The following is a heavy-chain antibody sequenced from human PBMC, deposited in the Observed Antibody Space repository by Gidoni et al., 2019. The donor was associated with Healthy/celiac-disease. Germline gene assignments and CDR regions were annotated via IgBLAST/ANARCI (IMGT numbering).Heavy chain of an antibody. CDR3: ARGGTIFGVVIIGPWKYYGMDV. V-gene: IGHV3-21*01. D-gene: IGHD3-3*01. J-gene: IGHJ6*02. CDR1: GFTFSSYS. CDR2: ISSSSSYI. Sequence: EVQLVESGGGLVKPGGSLSLSCAASGFTFSSYSMNWVRQAPGKGLDWVSSISSSSSYIYYADSLKGRFTISRDNAKNSLYLQMNSLRAEDTAVYYCARGGTIFGVVIIGPWKYYGMDVWGQGTTVTVSS.